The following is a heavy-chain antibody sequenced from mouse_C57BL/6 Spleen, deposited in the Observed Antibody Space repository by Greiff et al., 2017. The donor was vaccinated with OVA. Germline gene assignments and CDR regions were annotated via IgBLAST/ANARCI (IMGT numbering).Heavy chain of an antibody. V-gene: IGHV1-74*01. CDR3: AIESGTGWFAY. Sequence: VQLQQPGAELVKPGASVKVSCKASGYTFTSYWMHWVKQRPGQGLEWIGRIHPSDSDTNYNQKFKGKATLTVDKSSSTAYMQLSSLTSEDSAVYYCAIESGTGWFAYWGQGTLVTVSA. D-gene: IGHD4-1*01. CDR2: IHPSDSDT. CDR1: GYTFTSYW. J-gene: IGHJ3*01.